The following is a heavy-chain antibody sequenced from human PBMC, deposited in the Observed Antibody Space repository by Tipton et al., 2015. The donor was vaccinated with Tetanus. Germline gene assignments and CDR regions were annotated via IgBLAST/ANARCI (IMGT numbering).Heavy chain of an antibody. CDR1: GFTFDDYG. CDR2: ITWNSGSI. Sequence: QLVQSGGGLVQPGRSLRLSCAASGFTFDDYGMHWVRQVPGKGLEWVSGITWNSGSIGYADSVKGRFTISRDNAKNSLYLQMNSLRAEDTALYYCAKGIGYYGMDVWGQGTTVTVSS. D-gene: IGHD2/OR15-2a*01. J-gene: IGHJ6*02. V-gene: IGHV3-9*01. CDR3: AKGIGYYGMDV.